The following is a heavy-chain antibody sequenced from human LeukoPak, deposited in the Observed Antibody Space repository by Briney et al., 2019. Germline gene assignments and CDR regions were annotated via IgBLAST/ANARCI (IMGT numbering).Heavy chain of an antibody. CDR1: GSSFSSYE. D-gene: IGHD1/OR15-1a*01. CDR3: ATPGLNKLVPYYFDY. J-gene: IGHJ4*02. CDR2: ISSSGSAM. Sequence: PGGSLRLSCATSGSSFSSYEMNWVRQAPGKGLEWISYISSSGSAMYYADSVKGRFTISRDNAKNSLYLQMDSLRAEDTAVYFCATPGLNKLVPYYFDYWGQGTLVTVSS. V-gene: IGHV3-48*03.